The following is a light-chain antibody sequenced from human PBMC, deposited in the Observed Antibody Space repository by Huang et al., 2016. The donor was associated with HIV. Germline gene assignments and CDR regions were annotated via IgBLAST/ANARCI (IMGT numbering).Light chain of an antibody. CDR1: QSISSN. V-gene: IGKV3-15*01. CDR3: HQYNNWPPWT. CDR2: GAS. J-gene: IGKJ1*01. Sequence: EIVMTQSPATLFVSPGERATRSCKASQSISSNLAWYQQKLGQAPRLLIYGASTRATEIPARFSGSGSGTEFTLTISTLQSEDFALYFCHQYNNWPPWTFGQGTKVEIK.